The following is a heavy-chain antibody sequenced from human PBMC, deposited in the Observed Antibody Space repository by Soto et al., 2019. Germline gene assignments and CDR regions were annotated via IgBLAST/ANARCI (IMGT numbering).Heavy chain of an antibody. J-gene: IGHJ4*02. CDR3: ARDDTTGLLEF. CDR1: TDSMRTYS. CDR2: VYHTGRT. V-gene: IGHV4-59*01. Sequence: QVQLQESGPGLVRPAETLSLICSVSTDSMRTYSWTWIRQSPRKGLEWIGYVYHTGRTEYNPSLESRVTISIDMSKKQFSLQLTSVTAADTAVYFCARDDTTGLLEFWGQGTLVTVSS.